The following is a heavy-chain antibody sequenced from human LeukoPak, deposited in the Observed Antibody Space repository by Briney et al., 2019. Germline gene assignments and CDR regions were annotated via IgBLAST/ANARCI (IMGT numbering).Heavy chain of an antibody. CDR2: ISGYDGNT. J-gene: IGHJ4*02. D-gene: IGHD2/OR15-2a*01. Sequence: GASLKVSCKTSGYTFTNFVVSWVRQSPGQRLEWMGWISGYDGNTNYVQKFQGRVTMTIDTSTSTAYMELWSLRSDDTATYYCVRDLRTVIHEYWGQGTLVTVSS. CDR3: VRDLRTVIHEY. V-gene: IGHV1-18*01. CDR1: GYTFTNFV.